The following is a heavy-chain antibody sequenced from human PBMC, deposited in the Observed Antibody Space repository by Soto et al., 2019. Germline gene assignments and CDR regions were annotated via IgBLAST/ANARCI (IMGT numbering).Heavy chain of an antibody. J-gene: IGHJ6*01. CDR2: TYQSGSA. V-gene: IGHV4-30-2*06. CDR1: GCSISSGGYS. CDR3: ARDYYCMDV. Sequence: QLQLQESGSGLVKPSQTLSLTCTVSGCSISSGGYSWTWLRQSPGTGLEWIGYTYQSGSAYYNPSLKSRVTISVDRSKNQCSLNLTSVTAADTAGYYCARDYYCMDVWGQGTTVTVSS.